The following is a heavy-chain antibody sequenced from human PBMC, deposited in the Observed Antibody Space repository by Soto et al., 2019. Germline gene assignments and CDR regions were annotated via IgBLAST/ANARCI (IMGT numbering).Heavy chain of an antibody. J-gene: IGHJ6*02. CDR3: ASGYSSGWYNYYGMDV. Sequence: PRLSCAASGFTFSDYYMSWIRQAPGKGLEWVSYISSSSSYTNYADSVKGRFTISRDNAKNSLYLQMNSLRAEDTAVYYCASGYSSGWYNYYGMDVWGQGTTVTVSS. D-gene: IGHD6-19*01. V-gene: IGHV3-11*06. CDR2: ISSSSSYT. CDR1: GFTFSDYY.